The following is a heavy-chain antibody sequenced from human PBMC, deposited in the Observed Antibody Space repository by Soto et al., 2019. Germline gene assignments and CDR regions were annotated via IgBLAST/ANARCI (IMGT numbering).Heavy chain of an antibody. Sequence: PGGSLRLSCAASGFTFSSYGMHWVRQAPGKGLEWVAVIWYDGSNKYYADSVKGRFTISRDNSKNTLYLQMNSLRAEDTAVYYCASQSKGGITMVWGQGTTVTVSS. D-gene: IGHD3-10*01. J-gene: IGHJ6*02. CDR3: ASQSKGGITMV. CDR2: IWYDGSNK. V-gene: IGHV3-33*01. CDR1: GFTFSSYG.